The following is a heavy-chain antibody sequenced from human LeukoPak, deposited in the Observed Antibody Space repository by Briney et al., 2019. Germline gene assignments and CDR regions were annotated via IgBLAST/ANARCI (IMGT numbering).Heavy chain of an antibody. J-gene: IGHJ4*02. D-gene: IGHD3-3*01. CDR3: SRDGGRNNDY. CDR1: GFTFSSYG. V-gene: IGHV3-23*01. Sequence: GGTLRLSCAASGFTFSSYGMSWVRQAPGKGLEWVSAISGSGGSTYYADSVKGRFTISRDNSKTTLYLQMNSLRVEDTAVYYCSRDGGRNNDYWGQGTLVTVSS. CDR2: ISGSGGST.